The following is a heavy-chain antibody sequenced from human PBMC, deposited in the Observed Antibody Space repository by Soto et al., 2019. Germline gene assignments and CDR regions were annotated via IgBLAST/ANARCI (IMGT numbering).Heavy chain of an antibody. CDR2: IIPIFGTA. CDR1: GGTFSSYA. V-gene: IGHV1-69*13. CDR3: ARTYYAILTGYYKTRDNWFDS. D-gene: IGHD3-9*01. Sequence: ASVKVSCKASGGTFSSYAISWVRQAPGQGLEWMGGIIPIFGTANYAQKFQGRVAITADESTSTAYMELSSLRSEDTAVYYCARTYYAILTGYYKTRDNWFDSWGQGPLLPVSS. J-gene: IGHJ5*01.